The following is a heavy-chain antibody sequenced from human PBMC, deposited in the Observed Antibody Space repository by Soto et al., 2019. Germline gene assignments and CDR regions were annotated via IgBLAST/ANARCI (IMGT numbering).Heavy chain of an antibody. D-gene: IGHD3-22*01. CDR2: ISAYNGNT. Sequence: ASVKVSCKASGYTFTSYGISWVRQAPGQGLEWMGWISAYNGNTNYAQKLQGRVTMTTDTSTSTAYMELRSLRSDDTAVYYCARVYYDSSGYYYFYYYYGMDVWGQGTTVTVSS. V-gene: IGHV1-18*01. CDR3: ARVYYDSSGYYYFYYYYGMDV. J-gene: IGHJ6*02. CDR1: GYTFTSYG.